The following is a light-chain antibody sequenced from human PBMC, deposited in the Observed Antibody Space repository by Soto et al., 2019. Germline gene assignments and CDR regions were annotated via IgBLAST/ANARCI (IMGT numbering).Light chain of an antibody. CDR3: QQYGTSPWA. Sequence: EIVLTQSPGTLSLSPGERATLSCRASQSVAVSSLAWYQQKPGQAPRLLIYGASTRATGIPDRFSGSGSGTDFTLTISRLEPEDVAVYYCQQYGTSPWAFGQGTKVEIK. V-gene: IGKV3-20*01. CDR1: QSVAVSS. J-gene: IGKJ1*01. CDR2: GAS.